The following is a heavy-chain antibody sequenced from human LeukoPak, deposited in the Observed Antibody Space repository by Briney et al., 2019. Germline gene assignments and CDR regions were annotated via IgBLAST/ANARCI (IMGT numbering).Heavy chain of an antibody. Sequence: GGSLRLSCAASGFTFSRVRQAPGKGLEWVGRIKNKADGGTTDYAAPVKGRFTLSRDDSKDTLYLQMNSLKTEDTAMYYCTTDPGDYPDYWGQGTLVTVSS. V-gene: IGHV3-15*01. CDR2: IKNKADGGTT. J-gene: IGHJ4*02. CDR1: GFTFS. D-gene: IGHD4-17*01. CDR3: TTDPGDYPDY.